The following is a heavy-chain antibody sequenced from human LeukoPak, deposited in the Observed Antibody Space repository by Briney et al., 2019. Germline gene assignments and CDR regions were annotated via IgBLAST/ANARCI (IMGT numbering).Heavy chain of an antibody. CDR1: GGSISSYY. D-gene: IGHD5-24*01. Sequence: SETLSLTCTVSGGSISSYYWSWIRQPPGKGLEWIGYIYYSGSTNYNPSLKSRVTISVDTPKNQFSLKLSSVTAADTAVYYCARHAKRLQLRWASDYWGQGTLVTVSS. CDR2: IYYSGST. CDR3: ARHAKRLQLRWASDY. J-gene: IGHJ4*02. V-gene: IGHV4-59*08.